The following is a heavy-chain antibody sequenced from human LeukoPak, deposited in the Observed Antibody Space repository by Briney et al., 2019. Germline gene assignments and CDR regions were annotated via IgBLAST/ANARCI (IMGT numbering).Heavy chain of an antibody. CDR2: ISYDGSNK. V-gene: IGHV3-30-3*01. Sequence: GGSLRLSCAASGFTFNYYAMHWVRQAPGKGLEWVAVISYDGSNKYYADSVKGRFTISRDNAKNTLYVQMNSLRAEDTAVYYCARGDDSGYYDYFDYWGQGALVTVSS. CDR3: ARGDDSGYYDYFDY. CDR1: GFTFNYYA. J-gene: IGHJ4*02. D-gene: IGHD3-22*01.